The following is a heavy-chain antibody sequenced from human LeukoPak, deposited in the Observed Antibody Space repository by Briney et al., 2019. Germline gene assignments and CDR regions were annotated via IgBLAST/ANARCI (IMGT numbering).Heavy chain of an antibody. CDR3: ARRTYYYDNYAFDI. CDR1: GGSISSSSYY. J-gene: IGHJ3*02. D-gene: IGHD3-22*01. V-gene: IGHV4-39*01. Sequence: SETLSLTCTVSGGSISSSSYYWGWIRRPPGKGLEWIGSIYYSGSTYYNPSLKSRVTISVDTSKNQFSLKLSSVTAADTAVYYCARRTYYYDNYAFDIWGQGTMVTVSS. CDR2: IYYSGST.